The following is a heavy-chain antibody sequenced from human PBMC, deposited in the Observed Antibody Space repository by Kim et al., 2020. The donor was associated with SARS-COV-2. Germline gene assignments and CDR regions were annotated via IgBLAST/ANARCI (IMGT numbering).Heavy chain of an antibody. Sequence: SVKVSCKASGFTFTSSAMQWVRQARGQRLEWIGWIVVGSGNTNYAQKFQERVTITRDMSTSTAYMELSSLRSEDTAVYYCAADRYLHPYYYDSSGYYPNWFDPWGQGTLVTVSS. D-gene: IGHD3-22*01. V-gene: IGHV1-58*02. J-gene: IGHJ5*02. CDR1: GFTFTSSA. CDR2: IVVGSGNT. CDR3: AADRYLHPYYYDSSGYYPNWFDP.